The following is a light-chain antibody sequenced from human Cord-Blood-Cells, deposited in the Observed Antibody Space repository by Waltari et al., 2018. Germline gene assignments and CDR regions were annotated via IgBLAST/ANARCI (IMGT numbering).Light chain of an antibody. CDR2: RNN. CDR1: SSNIGRNY. V-gene: IGLV1-47*01. Sequence: QSVLTQPPSASGTPGQRATISCSGRSSNIGRNYVYWYQQLPGTAPKLLIYRNNQRPSGVPDRFSGSKSGTSASLAISGLRSEDEADYYCAAWDDSLSGYVCGTGTKVTVL. CDR3: AAWDDSLSGYV. J-gene: IGLJ1*01.